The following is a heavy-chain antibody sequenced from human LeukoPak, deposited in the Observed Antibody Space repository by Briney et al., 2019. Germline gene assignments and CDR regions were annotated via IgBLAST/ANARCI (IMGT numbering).Heavy chain of an antibody. Sequence: ASVKVSCKASGYTFTSYGISWVRQAPGQGLEWMGWISAYNGNTNYAQKLQGRVTMTTDTSTSTAYMELRSLRSDDTAVYYCARESYYYDSSGYSYYYMDVWGKGTTVTISS. J-gene: IGHJ6*03. CDR3: ARESYYYDSSGYSYYYMDV. V-gene: IGHV1-18*01. CDR2: ISAYNGNT. D-gene: IGHD3-22*01. CDR1: GYTFTSYG.